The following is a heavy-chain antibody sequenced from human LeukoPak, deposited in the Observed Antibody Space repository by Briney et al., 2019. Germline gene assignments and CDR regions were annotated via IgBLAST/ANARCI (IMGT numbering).Heavy chain of an antibody. Sequence: PSETLSLTCTVSGGSISSYYWSWIRQPPGKGLEWIGYIYYSGSTNYNPSLKSRVTISVDTSKNQFSLKLSSVTAADTAVYYCAGEEDSSGYLAFDIWGQGTMVTVSS. J-gene: IGHJ3*02. V-gene: IGHV4-59*01. CDR2: IYYSGST. CDR3: AGEEDSSGYLAFDI. CDR1: GGSISSYY. D-gene: IGHD3-22*01.